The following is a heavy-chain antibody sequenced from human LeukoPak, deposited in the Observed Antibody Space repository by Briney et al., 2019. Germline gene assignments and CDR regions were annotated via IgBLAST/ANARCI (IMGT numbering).Heavy chain of an antibody. CDR3: ARQGHSISWLFDY. CDR1: GGSISSSSNY. D-gene: IGHD6-13*01. Sequence: SETLSLTCIVSGGSISSSSNYWGWIRQPPGKRLEWIGSISYSGSTYYNPSLKSRVTISVDTSKNEFSLKLSSVTATDTAIYYCARQGHSISWLFDYWGQGTLVTVSS. J-gene: IGHJ4*02. V-gene: IGHV4-39*01. CDR2: ISYSGST.